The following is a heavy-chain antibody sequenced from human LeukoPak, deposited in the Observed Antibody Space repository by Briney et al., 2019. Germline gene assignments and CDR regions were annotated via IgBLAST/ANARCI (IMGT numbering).Heavy chain of an antibody. CDR2: INQDGGGK. CDR1: GFTFSSYW. Sequence: GGSLRLSCAASGFTFSSYWMTWVRQAPGKGLEWVANINQDGGGKYYVDSVKGRFTISRDNAKNSLYLHMNSLRTEDTAVYYCARAHLTGVDEFDIWGQGTMVTVSS. D-gene: IGHD2-8*01. J-gene: IGHJ3*02. V-gene: IGHV3-7*01. CDR3: ARAHLTGVDEFDI.